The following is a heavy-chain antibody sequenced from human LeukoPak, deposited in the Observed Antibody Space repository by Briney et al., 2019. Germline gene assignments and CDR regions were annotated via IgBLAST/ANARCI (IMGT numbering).Heavy chain of an antibody. J-gene: IGHJ4*02. V-gene: IGHV1-18*01. CDR1: GGTFSSYA. D-gene: IGHD4-23*01. CDR3: ARDSSTVATPDY. CDR2: ISAYNGNT. Sequence: ASVKVSCKASGGTFSSYAISWVRQAPGQGLEWMGWISAYNGNTNYAQKLQGRVTMTTDTSTSTAYMELRSLRSDDTAVYYCARDSSTVATPDYWGQGTLVTVSS.